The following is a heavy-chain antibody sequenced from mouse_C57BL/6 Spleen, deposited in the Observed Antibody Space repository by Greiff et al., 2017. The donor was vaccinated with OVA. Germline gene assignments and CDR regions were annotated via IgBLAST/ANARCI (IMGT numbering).Heavy chain of an antibody. CDR3: ARGDPYYAMDY. Sequence: QVQLQQSGAELVRPGASVKLSCKASGYTFTDYYINWVKQRPGQGLEWIARIYPGSGNTYYNETFKGKATLTAEKSSSTAYMQLSSLTSEDSAVYFCARGDPYYAMDYWGQGTSVTVSS. D-gene: IGHD3-3*01. J-gene: IGHJ4*01. V-gene: IGHV1-76*01. CDR1: GYTFTDYY. CDR2: IYPGSGNT.